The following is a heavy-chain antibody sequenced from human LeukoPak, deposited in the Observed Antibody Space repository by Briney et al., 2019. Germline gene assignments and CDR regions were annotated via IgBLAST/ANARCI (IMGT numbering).Heavy chain of an antibody. D-gene: IGHD1-26*01. J-gene: IGHJ4*02. CDR1: GYXFSSYG. CDR3: ARRGGSYSHSDF. Sequence: ASVKVSCKASGYXFSSYGIIWVRQAPGQGHQWMGWVSPFNGNTDYAPKLQGRVTITTDTSTTTAYMELRSLTSDDTAVYYCARRGGSYSHSDFWGQGTLVTVSS. CDR2: VSPFNGNT. V-gene: IGHV1-18*01.